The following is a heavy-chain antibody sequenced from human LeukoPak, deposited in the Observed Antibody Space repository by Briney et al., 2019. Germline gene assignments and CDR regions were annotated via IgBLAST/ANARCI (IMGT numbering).Heavy chain of an antibody. CDR3: AKPEPYGTTWYGRVDC. J-gene: IGHJ4*02. D-gene: IGHD6-13*01. CDR1: GFTFSTYA. V-gene: IGHV3-23*01. Sequence: GGSLRLSCGASGFTFSTYAMSWVRQAPGRGLEWVSAISASGGGTFYADSVKGRFTISRDNSKDALYLQMNSLRDEDTAVYYCAKPEPYGTTWYGRVDCWGQGTLVTVSS. CDR2: ISASGGGT.